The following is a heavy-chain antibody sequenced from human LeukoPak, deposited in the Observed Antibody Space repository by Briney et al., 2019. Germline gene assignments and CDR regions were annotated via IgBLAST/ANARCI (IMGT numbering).Heavy chain of an antibody. D-gene: IGHD3-16*01. CDR1: GGSISSYC. CDR2: IYYSGST. Sequence: PSETRSLTCTVSGGSISSYCWSWIRQPPGKGLEWIGYIYYSGSTNYNPSLKRRVTISLDTSKNQLHLKLTSVTAADTAVYYCARRGEYFDDWGQGTLVTVSS. CDR3: ARRGEYFDD. V-gene: IGHV4-59*08. J-gene: IGHJ4*02.